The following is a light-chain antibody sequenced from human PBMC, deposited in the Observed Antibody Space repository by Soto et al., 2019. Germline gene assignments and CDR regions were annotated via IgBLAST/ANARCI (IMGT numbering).Light chain of an antibody. CDR3: SSYTSSSTLVV. Sequence: QSALTQPASVSGSPGQSITISCTGTSSDVGGYNYVSWYQQHPGKAPKLMIYELRNRPSGVSNRFSGCKSGNTASLTISGLQAEDEADYYCSSYTSSSTLVVFGTGTKVTVL. CDR1: SSDVGGYNY. V-gene: IGLV2-14*01. J-gene: IGLJ1*01. CDR2: ELR.